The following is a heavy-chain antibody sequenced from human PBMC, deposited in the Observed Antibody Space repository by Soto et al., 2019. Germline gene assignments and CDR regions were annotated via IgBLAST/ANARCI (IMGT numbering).Heavy chain of an antibody. D-gene: IGHD6-6*01. Sequence: GGSLRLSCAASGFTLRNSRMSWVRQAPGKGLEWVANIKQDGSDTYYVDSVKGRFTISRDNAKNSLYLQMNSLRAEDTAVYYFAKAGVIAARISDFDYWGQGTLVTVSS. J-gene: IGHJ4*02. V-gene: IGHV3-7*05. CDR3: AKAGVIAARISDFDY. CDR2: IKQDGSDT. CDR1: GFTLRNSR.